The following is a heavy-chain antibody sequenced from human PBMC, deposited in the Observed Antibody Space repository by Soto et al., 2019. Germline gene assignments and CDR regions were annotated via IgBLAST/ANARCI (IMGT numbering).Heavy chain of an antibody. V-gene: IGHV3-23*01. CDR2: ISGSGGST. Sequence: EVQLLESGGGLVQPGGSLRLSCAASGFTFSSYAMSWVRQAPGKGLEWVSAISGSGGSTYYADYVKGRFTISRDNSKNTLYLQMNSLRAEDTAVYYCAKSSSSGWYAGHDAFDIWGQGTMVTVSS. D-gene: IGHD6-19*01. J-gene: IGHJ3*02. CDR3: AKSSSSGWYAGHDAFDI. CDR1: GFTFSSYA.